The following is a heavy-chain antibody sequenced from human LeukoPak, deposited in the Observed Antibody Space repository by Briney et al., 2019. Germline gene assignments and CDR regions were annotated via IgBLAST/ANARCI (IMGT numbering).Heavy chain of an antibody. J-gene: IGHJ3*02. CDR3: ARPLLYSGSYLGYAFDI. Sequence: GESLKISCKGSGYSFTSYWIGWVRQMPGKGLEWMGIIYPGDSDTRYSPSFQGQVTISADKSISTAYLQWSSLKASDTAMYYCARPLLYSGSYLGYAFDIWGQGTMVTVSS. CDR2: IYPGDSDT. D-gene: IGHD1-26*01. V-gene: IGHV5-51*01. CDR1: GYSFTSYW.